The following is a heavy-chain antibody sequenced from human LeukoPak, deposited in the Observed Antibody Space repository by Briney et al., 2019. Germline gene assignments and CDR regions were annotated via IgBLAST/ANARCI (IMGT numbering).Heavy chain of an antibody. CDR2: IHSSGST. D-gene: IGHD1-26*01. CDR3: ARGIATITQDSFDV. V-gene: IGHV4-4*07. J-gene: IGHJ3*01. CDR1: GGSISSYY. Sequence: SETLSLTCTVSGGSISSYYWGWLRQSAGKGLEWIGRIHSSGSTNFNPSLRSRVTMSADTSKHQFSLWLTSMTAADTALYYCARGIATITQDSFDVWGLGTMVTVSS.